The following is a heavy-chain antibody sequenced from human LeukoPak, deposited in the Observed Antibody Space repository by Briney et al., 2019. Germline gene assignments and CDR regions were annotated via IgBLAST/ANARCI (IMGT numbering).Heavy chain of an antibody. J-gene: IGHJ3*02. D-gene: IGHD6-13*01. CDR1: GYSINSGYY. Sequence: PSETLSLTCKVSGYSINSGYYWGWIRQPPGKGLEWVSVIYSGGSTYYADSVKGRFTISRDNSKNTLYLQMNSLRAEDTAVYYCARLYHSSSWYERGAFDIWGQGTMVTVSS. CDR2: IYSGGST. V-gene: IGHV3-53*01. CDR3: ARLYHSSSWYERGAFDI.